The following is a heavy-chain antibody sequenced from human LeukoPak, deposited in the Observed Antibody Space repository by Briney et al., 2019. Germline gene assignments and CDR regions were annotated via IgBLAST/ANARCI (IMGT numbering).Heavy chain of an antibody. V-gene: IGHV4-59*01. Sequence: SETLSLTCTVSGGSISYYYWSWIRQPPGKGLEWIGYIYYSGSTNYNPSLKSRVTISVDTSKNQFSLKLSSVTAADTAVYYCAREVDAAAAYNWFDPWGQGTLVTVSS. CDR1: GGSISYYY. D-gene: IGHD2-2*01. CDR2: IYYSGST. J-gene: IGHJ5*02. CDR3: AREVDAAAAYNWFDP.